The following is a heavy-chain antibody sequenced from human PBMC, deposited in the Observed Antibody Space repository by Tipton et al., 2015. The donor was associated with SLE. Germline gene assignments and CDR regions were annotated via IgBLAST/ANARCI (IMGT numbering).Heavy chain of an antibody. D-gene: IGHD6-13*01. Sequence: SLRLSCAASGFTFDDYAMFWVRQAPGKGLEWVSGISWDSAFIGHADSVKGRFTISRDNAKNSLYLQMNSLRPEDTALYYCAKDLSSSWTLDAFDVWAQGAMVAVSS. V-gene: IGHV3-9*01. CDR3: AKDLSSSWTLDAFDV. CDR1: GFTFDDYA. CDR2: ISWDSAFI. J-gene: IGHJ3*01.